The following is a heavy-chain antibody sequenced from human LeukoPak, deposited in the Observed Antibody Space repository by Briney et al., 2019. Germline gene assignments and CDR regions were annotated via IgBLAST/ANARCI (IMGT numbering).Heavy chain of an antibody. Sequence: GGSLRLSCAASGFTFSSYAMSWVRQAPGKGLEWVSYISSSSSTIYYADSVKGRFTISRDNAKNSLYLQMNSLRAEDTAVYYCARNVVGATTVCNYWGQGTLVTVSS. J-gene: IGHJ4*02. CDR3: ARNVVGATTVCNY. CDR1: GFTFSSYA. CDR2: ISSSSSTI. V-gene: IGHV3-48*01. D-gene: IGHD1-26*01.